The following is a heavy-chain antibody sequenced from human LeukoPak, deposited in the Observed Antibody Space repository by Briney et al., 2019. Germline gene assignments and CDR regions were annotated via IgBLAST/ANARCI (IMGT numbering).Heavy chain of an antibody. D-gene: IGHD3-3*02. CDR3: ARPASTFPLGY. CDR1: GFSFSTYS. Sequence: GGSLRLSCAASGFSFSTYSMNWVRQAPGKGLEWVSYISSSGTTIYYADSVKGRFTIFRDNANNSLYLQMHSLRAEDTALYYCARPASTFPLGYWGQGTLVTVSS. V-gene: IGHV3-48*04. CDR2: ISSSGTTI. J-gene: IGHJ4*02.